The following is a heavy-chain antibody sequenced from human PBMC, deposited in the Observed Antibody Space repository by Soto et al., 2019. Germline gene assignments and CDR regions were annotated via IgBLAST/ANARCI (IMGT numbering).Heavy chain of an antibody. J-gene: IGHJ4*02. CDR1: GFTVSSKY. CDR3: GRVGAVAAVDY. V-gene: IGHV3-53*01. CDR2: IYSGATT. D-gene: IGHD6-19*01. Sequence: EVQLVESGGGLIQPGGSLRLSCADSGFTVSSKYMSWVRQVPGKGLVWVSIIYSGATTYYADSVNGRFTISRDDSKNTLYLQMNSLRAEDTAVYYCGRVGAVAAVDYWGQGTLVTVS.